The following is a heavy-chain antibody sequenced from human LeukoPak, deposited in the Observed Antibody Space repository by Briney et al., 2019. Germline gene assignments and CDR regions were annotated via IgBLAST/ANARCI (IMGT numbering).Heavy chain of an antibody. CDR3: ARENIAAAGAFDI. D-gene: IGHD6-25*01. V-gene: IGHV1-2*02. J-gene: IGHJ3*02. Sequence: ASVKVSCKASRYTFTGYYMHGVGQAPGQGREGMGWINPNSGGTNYAQKFQGRVTMTRDTSISTAYMELSRLRSDDTAVYYCARENIAAAGAFDIWGQGTMVTVSS. CDR2: INPNSGGT. CDR1: RYTFTGYY.